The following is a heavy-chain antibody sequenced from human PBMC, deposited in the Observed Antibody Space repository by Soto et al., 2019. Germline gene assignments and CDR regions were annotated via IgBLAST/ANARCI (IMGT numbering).Heavy chain of an antibody. CDR3: ARGYYDFWSGHPLGVGVEPYSFDY. J-gene: IGHJ4*02. Sequence: QVQLVQSGAEVKKPGASVKVSCKASGYTFTSYGISWLRQAPGQGLEWRGWISADNGNTNYAQKLQGRVTMTTDTSKSTGYMELRGLRPDDTAVYCCARGYYDFWSGHPLGVGVEPYSFDYRGKGTLVTVSS. CDR2: ISADNGNT. D-gene: IGHD3-3*01. CDR1: GYTFTSYG. V-gene: IGHV1-18*04.